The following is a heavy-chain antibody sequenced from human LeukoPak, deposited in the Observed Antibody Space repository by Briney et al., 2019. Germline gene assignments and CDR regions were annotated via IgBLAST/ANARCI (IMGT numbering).Heavy chain of an antibody. CDR1: GFTFSSYA. Sequence: PGGSLRLSCAASGFTFSSYAMHWVRQAPGKGLEWVAVISYDGSNKYYADSVKGRFTISRDNSKNTLYLQMNSLRAEDTAVYYCAREYYDILTGYPADAFDIWGQGTMVTVSS. J-gene: IGHJ3*02. D-gene: IGHD3-9*01. V-gene: IGHV3-30*01. CDR3: AREYYDILTGYPADAFDI. CDR2: ISYDGSNK.